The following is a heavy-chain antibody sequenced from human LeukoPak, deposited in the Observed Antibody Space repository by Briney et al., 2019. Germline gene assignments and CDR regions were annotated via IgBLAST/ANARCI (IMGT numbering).Heavy chain of an antibody. CDR1: GYTFTGYY. V-gene: IGHV1-2*06. CDR2: INPNSGGT. Sequence: ASVKVSCKASGYTFTGYYMHWVRQAPGQGLEWMGRINPNSGGTNYAQKFQGRVTMTRDTSISTAYMELSRQRSDDTAVYYCARDGTGYCSGGSCYSGASFDYWGQGTLVTVSS. CDR3: ARDGTGYCSGGSCYSGASFDY. J-gene: IGHJ4*02. D-gene: IGHD2-15*01.